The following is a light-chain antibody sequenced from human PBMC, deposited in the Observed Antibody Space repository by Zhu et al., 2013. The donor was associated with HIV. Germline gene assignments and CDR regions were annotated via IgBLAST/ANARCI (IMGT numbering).Light chain of an antibody. V-gene: IGKV3-20*01. CDR2: GVS. CDR3: QQYGSSPQT. J-gene: IGKJ1*01. Sequence: EIVLTQSPGTLSLSAGERATLSCRPSQTVARSSLAWYQHKPGQAPRLLIYGVSSRAGGVPDRFSGSGSGTDFTLTISRLEPEDSAVYYCQQYGSSPQTFGQGTKVEIK. CDR1: QTVARSS.